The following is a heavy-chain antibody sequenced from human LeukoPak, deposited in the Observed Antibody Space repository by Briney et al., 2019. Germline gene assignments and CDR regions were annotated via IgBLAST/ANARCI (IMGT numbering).Heavy chain of an antibody. V-gene: IGHV3-7*05. CDR1: GFSFSTYW. J-gene: IGHJ5*02. CDR2: INQDGSEK. CDR3: AKEFSWNYVFDP. D-gene: IGHD1-7*01. Sequence: GGSLRLSCAASGFSFSTYWMSWVRQAPGKGLEWVAAINQDGSEKYYVDSVKGRFTISRDNAKNSLYLQMNSLRAEDTAIYYCAKEFSWNYVFDPWGQGTLVTVSS.